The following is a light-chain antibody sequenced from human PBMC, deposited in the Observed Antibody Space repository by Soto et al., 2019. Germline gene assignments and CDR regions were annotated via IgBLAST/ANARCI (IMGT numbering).Light chain of an antibody. CDR3: MQATHWPIT. CDR2: RVS. CDR1: QILVHSDGNTY. V-gene: IGKV2-30*02. J-gene: IGKJ5*01. Sequence: DVVLTQSPVSLPVTLVHPASISFMSSQILVHSDGNTYLNWFQQRPGHSPRRLVYRVSNRDSGVPARFSGSGSGTDFALKISRVEADDVGVYYCMQATHWPITFGQGTRLEIK.